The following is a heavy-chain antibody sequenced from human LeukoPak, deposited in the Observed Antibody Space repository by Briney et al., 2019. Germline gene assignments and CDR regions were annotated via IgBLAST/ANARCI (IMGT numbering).Heavy chain of an antibody. CDR1: GFSFSSYG. Sequence: GGSLRLSCAASGFSFSSYGMHWVRQGPGKGLEWVAFIRYDGSNKYYADSVKGRFTISRDNSKNTLYLQMNSLRAEDTAVYYCAKEELRRITMWGYMDVWGKGTTVTISS. CDR3: AKEELRRITMWGYMDV. V-gene: IGHV3-30*02. J-gene: IGHJ6*03. CDR2: IRYDGSNK. D-gene: IGHD3-10*02.